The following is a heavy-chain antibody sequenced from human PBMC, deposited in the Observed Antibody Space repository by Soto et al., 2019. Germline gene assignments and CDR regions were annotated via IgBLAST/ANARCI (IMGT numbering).Heavy chain of an antibody. CDR3: ARSGFNGSSWYYFDY. V-gene: IGHV4-59*01. CDR2: IYYSGST. J-gene: IGHJ4*02. Sequence: SETPXLTFTVSGGSISSDYWSWIRQPPGKGLEWIGYIYYSGSTNYNPSLKSRVTISVDTSKNQFSLKLSSVTAADTAVYYCARSGFNGSSWYYFDYWGQGTLVTVSS. D-gene: IGHD6-13*01. CDR1: GGSISSDY.